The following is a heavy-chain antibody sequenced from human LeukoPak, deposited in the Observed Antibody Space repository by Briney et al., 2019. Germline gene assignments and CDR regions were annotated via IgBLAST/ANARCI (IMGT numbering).Heavy chain of an antibody. CDR3: AEGGYGSGSYYGR. CDR1: GFTFSNYG. J-gene: IGHJ4*02. CDR2: IRYDGSNK. Sequence: GGSLRLSCAASGFTFSNYGMHWIRQAPGKGLEWVAFIRYDGSNKYYADSVKGRFTISRDNSKNTLYLQMNSLRAEDTAVYYCAEGGYGSGSYYGRWGQGTLVTVSS. V-gene: IGHV3-30*02. D-gene: IGHD3-10*01.